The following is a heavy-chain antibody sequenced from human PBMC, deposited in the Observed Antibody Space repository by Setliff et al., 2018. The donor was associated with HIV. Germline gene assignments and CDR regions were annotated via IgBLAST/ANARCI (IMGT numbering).Heavy chain of an antibody. Sequence: GGSLRLSCAASGFTFSSYSMNWVRQAPGKGLEWVSYISSSSSTIYYADSVKGRFTISRDNAKNSLYLQMNSLRVEDTAVYYCARDQGVYCSGGSCHFDYWGQGTLVTVSS. V-gene: IGHV3-48*01. CDR3: ARDQGVYCSGGSCHFDY. J-gene: IGHJ4*02. CDR2: ISSSSSTI. D-gene: IGHD2-15*01. CDR1: GFTFSSYS.